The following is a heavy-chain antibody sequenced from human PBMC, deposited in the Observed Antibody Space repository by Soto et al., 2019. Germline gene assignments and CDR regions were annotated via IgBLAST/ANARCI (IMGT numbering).Heavy chain of an antibody. CDR2: INAGNGNT. CDR1: GYTFTSYA. CDR3: ARDPHGSGGTYGMEV. J-gene: IGHJ6*02. Sequence: QVQLVQSGAEVKKPGASVKVACKASGYTFTSYAMHWVRQAPGQRLEWMGWINAGNGNTKYSQKFQGRVTITRDTSASTAYMELSSLRSEDTAVYYCARDPHGSGGTYGMEVWGQGTTVTVSS. D-gene: IGHD3-10*01. V-gene: IGHV1-3*01.